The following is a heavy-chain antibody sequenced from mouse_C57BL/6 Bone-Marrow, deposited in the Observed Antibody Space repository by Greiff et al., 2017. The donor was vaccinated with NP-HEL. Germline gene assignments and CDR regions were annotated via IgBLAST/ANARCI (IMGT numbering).Heavy chain of an antibody. CDR3: VRQKGLSSYAMDY. CDR2: IRSKSNNYAT. Sequence: EVMLVESGGGLVQPKGSLKLSCAASGFSFNTYAMNWVRQAPGKGLEWVARIRSKSNNYATYYADSVKDRFTISRDDSEGMLYLQMNNLKTEDTAMYYCVRQKGLSSYAMDYWGQGTSVTVSS. D-gene: IGHD1-1*02. V-gene: IGHV10-1*01. CDR1: GFSFNTYA. J-gene: IGHJ4*01.